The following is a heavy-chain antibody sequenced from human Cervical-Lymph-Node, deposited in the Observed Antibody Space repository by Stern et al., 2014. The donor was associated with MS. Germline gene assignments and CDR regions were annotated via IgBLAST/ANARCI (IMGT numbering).Heavy chain of an antibody. CDR1: GFTFSSYA. J-gene: IGHJ4*02. CDR2: ISYDGSNK. V-gene: IGHV3-30*01. CDR3: ARGGANDY. D-gene: IGHD1-26*01. Sequence: VQLVQSGGGVVQPGRSLRLSCAASGFTFSSYAMHWVRQAPGKGLEWVAVISYDGSNKYYADSVKGRFTISRDHSKNTLYLQMNSLRAEDTAVYYCARGGANDYWGQGTLVTVSS.